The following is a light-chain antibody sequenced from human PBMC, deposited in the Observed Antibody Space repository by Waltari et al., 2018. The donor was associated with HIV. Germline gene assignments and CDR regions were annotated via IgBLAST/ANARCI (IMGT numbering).Light chain of an antibody. CDR1: SSNIGTNT. Sequence: QSVLTQPPSASGTPGQRVTISCSGSSSNIGTNTVDWYQQLPGTAPKLLLYSDYQRHAWVPDRFSGSRSGTSASLVISRLQSEDEADYYCAAWDDSLSGWMFGGGTKLTVL. V-gene: IGLV1-44*01. J-gene: IGLJ3*02. CDR3: AAWDDSLSGWM. CDR2: SDY.